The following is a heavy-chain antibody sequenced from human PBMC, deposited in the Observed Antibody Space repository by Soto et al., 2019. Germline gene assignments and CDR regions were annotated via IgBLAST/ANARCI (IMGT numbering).Heavy chain of an antibody. J-gene: IGHJ6*02. CDR1: GYTFTSYD. CDR3: AREKSSYGMDG. V-gene: IGHV1-8*01. Sequence: QVQLVQSGAEVKKPGASVKVSCKASGYTFTSYDINWVRQATGQGLEWMGWMNPNSGNTGYAQEFQGRVTMTRNNALSTAYMELSSLRSEGTAVYYCAREKSSYGMDGWGQGTTVTVPS. CDR2: MNPNSGNT.